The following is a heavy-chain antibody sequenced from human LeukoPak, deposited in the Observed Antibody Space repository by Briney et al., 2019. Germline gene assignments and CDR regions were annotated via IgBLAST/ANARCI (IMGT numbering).Heavy chain of an antibody. J-gene: IGHJ6*02. D-gene: IGHD2-21*01. CDR3: ARDGGPPRTFRYYGLDV. V-gene: IGHV1-18*04. Sequence: ASVTVSCKASGYTFINYDISWVRQAPGHGLEWMGWISTDNGNKNYALELQGGVTMTIDRSTSTAYMAVRSPRSDDTAVYYCARDGGPPRTFRYYGLDVWGQGTTVTVSS. CDR2: ISTDNGNK. CDR1: GYTFINYD.